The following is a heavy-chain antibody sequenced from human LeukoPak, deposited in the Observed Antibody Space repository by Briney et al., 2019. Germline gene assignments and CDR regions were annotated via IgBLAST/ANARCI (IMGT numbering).Heavy chain of an antibody. CDR2: ISGFSGNT. CDR3: AKRPSYDSNRLYYFDY. Sequence: PGGSLRLSCTASGFTFSSTVLSWVRQGPGKGLEWVSTISGFSGNTYYADSVKGRFTISTDNSKNTLYLQMNSLRAEDTAVYYCAKRPSYDSNRLYYFDYWGQGTLVTVSS. CDR1: GFTFSSTV. V-gene: IGHV3-23*01. J-gene: IGHJ4*02. D-gene: IGHD3-22*01.